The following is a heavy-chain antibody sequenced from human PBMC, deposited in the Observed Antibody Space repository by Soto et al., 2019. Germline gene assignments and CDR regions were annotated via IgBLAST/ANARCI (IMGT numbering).Heavy chain of an antibody. Sequence: QVQLQESGPGLLKPSQTLSLTCTVSGGSISSGSYYWSWIRQHPGKGLEWMGYIYYSGSTYYNPSLKSRVTISVDTSKNQFSLKLSSVTAADTAVYYCARGSWSFYYFDYWGQGTLVTVSS. CDR2: IYYSGST. J-gene: IGHJ4*02. V-gene: IGHV4-31*03. CDR3: ARGSWSFYYFDY. CDR1: GGSISSGSYY. D-gene: IGHD3-10*01.